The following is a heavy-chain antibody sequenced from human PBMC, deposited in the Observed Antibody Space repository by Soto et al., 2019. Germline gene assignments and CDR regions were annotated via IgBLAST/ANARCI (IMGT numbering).Heavy chain of an antibody. Sequence: KPSETLSLTCTVSGGSINLYYWSWIRQSPGKGLEWIGYVYYNGSTTYNPSLKSRVTISLDTSKNQFSLKLSSVTAADTAVYYCARDKAGSSSPWDTDYYGMDVWGQGTTVTVSS. J-gene: IGHJ6*02. CDR2: VYYNGST. V-gene: IGHV4-59*12. CDR3: ARDKAGSSSPWDTDYYGMDV. CDR1: GGSINLYY. D-gene: IGHD6-6*01.